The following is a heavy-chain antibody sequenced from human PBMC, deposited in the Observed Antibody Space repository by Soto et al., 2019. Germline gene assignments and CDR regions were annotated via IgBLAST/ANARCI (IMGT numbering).Heavy chain of an antibody. CDR3: ATWLEREHAFDV. CDR2: LYDVDGS. CDR1: GLTISGKKY. D-gene: IGHD1-1*01. J-gene: IGHJ3*01. V-gene: IGHV3-53*01. Sequence: DVQLVESGGGLIQPGESLRLSCAAFGLTISGKKYVAWVRQAPGKGLEWVSALYDVDGSFYADSVTGRFTTSSDSSETTVYLQMNDLRPDDTAVYYCATWLEREHAFDVWGQGTTVTISS.